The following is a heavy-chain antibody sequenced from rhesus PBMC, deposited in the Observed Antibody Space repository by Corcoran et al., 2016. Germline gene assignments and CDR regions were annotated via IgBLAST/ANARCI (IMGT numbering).Heavy chain of an antibody. Sequence: QVQLQESGPGLVKPSETLSLTCAVSGYSISSGYGWSWIRQPPGKGLAWIGRISGSGGTTDSNPSLKSRVTISKDASKNQFSLKLSSVTAADTAVYYCARATAGTGKVVDYWGQGVLVTVSS. V-gene: IGHV4-127*01. CDR1: GYSISSGYG. CDR2: ISGSGGTT. J-gene: IGHJ4*01. CDR3: ARATAGTGKVVDY. D-gene: IGHD5-24*01.